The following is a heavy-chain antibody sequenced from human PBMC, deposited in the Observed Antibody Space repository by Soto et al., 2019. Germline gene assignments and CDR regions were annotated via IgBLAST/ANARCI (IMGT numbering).Heavy chain of an antibody. CDR3: ARALLLDSDY. Sequence: QVHLQQWGAGLLKPSETLSLTCAVSGGSLSGYYWSWIRQPPGRGLEWIGEINHGGGTNYNPSLKRRVTISVDPSKDQFSLKLTSVSAADSAVYFCARALLLDSDYWGQGALVTVSS. CDR1: GGSLSGYY. CDR2: INHGGGT. D-gene: IGHD1-26*01. V-gene: IGHV4-34*01. J-gene: IGHJ4*02.